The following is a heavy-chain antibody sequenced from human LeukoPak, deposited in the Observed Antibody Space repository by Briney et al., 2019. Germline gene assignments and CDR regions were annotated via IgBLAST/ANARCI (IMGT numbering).Heavy chain of an antibody. J-gene: IGHJ4*02. Sequence: ASVKVSCTVSGYSFTSNYIHWVRQAPGQGLEWMGMIYPRDGSTSYAQRFQDRVTVTRDTSTSTVHMELSGLRSEDTAVYYCARDQEGFDYWGQGTLVTVSS. CDR3: ARDQEGFDY. CDR2: IYPRDGST. V-gene: IGHV1-46*01. CDR1: GYSFTSNY.